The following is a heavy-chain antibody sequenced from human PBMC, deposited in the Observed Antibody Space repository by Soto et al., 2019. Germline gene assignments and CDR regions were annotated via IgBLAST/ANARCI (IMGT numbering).Heavy chain of an antibody. Sequence: QVQLVESGGGVVQPGRSLRLSCVASGFTFSSYGMHWVRQAPGKGLEWVAVISYDGSNKYYADSVKGRFTISRDNSKNTLYLQMNSLRAEDTAVYYCAKDTYSSSSYYYYGMDVWGQGTTVTVSS. CDR3: AKDTYSSSSYYYYGMDV. CDR2: ISYDGSNK. J-gene: IGHJ6*02. CDR1: GFTFSSYG. V-gene: IGHV3-30*18. D-gene: IGHD6-6*01.